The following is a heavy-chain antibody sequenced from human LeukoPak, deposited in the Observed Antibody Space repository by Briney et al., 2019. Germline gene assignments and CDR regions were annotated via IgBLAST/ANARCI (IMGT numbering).Heavy chain of an antibody. J-gene: IGHJ5*02. Sequence: GGSLRLSCAASGFSFNNYGLIWVRQAPGKGLEWVAAISNDGGGTMYAAFVEGRFTISRDNSKNTLFLQMNSLRAEDTALYYCAKGSSGYFADLWGQGTLVTVSS. CDR3: AKGSSGYFADL. V-gene: IGHV3-23*01. D-gene: IGHD3-22*01. CDR2: ISNDGGGT. CDR1: GFSFNNYG.